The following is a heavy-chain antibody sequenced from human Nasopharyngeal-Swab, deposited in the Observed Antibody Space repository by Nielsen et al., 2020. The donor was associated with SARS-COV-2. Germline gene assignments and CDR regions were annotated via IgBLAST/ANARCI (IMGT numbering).Heavy chain of an antibody. CDR3: ARVEYSSSSVWFDP. V-gene: IGHV4-59*01. J-gene: IGHJ5*02. Sequence: WGPPAPGEGLEWIGYIYYSGSTNYNPSLKSRVTISVDTSKNQFSLKLSSVTAADTAVYYCARVEYSSSSVWFDPWGQGTLVTVSS. CDR2: IYYSGST. D-gene: IGHD6-6*01.